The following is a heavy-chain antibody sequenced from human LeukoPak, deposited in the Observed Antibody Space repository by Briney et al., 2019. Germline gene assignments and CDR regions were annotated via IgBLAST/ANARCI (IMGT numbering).Heavy chain of an antibody. Sequence: SETLSLTCAVYGGSFSGYYWGWIRQPPGKVLEWIGSIYYSGSTYYNPSLKSRVTISVDTSKNQFSLKLSSVTAADTAVYYCARHSPPGYSYGDFDYWGQGTLVTVSS. CDR2: IYYSGST. CDR3: ARHSPPGYSYGDFDY. J-gene: IGHJ4*02. V-gene: IGHV4-39*01. D-gene: IGHD5-18*01. CDR1: GGSFSGYY.